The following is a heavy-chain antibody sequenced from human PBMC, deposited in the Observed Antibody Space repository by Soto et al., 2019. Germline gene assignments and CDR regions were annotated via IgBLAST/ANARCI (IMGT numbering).Heavy chain of an antibody. V-gene: IGHV3-13*01. Sequence: ESGGGLVQPGGSLRLACAASGFTVSSYDMHWVRHVTGKGLEWVSTLGAGGDTYFPDSVKGRFTISRENAKNSLYLQMNNLGAGDTAVYYCARGTMVRGTLDPGISGPLDYWGQGTLVAVSS. J-gene: IGHJ4*02. D-gene: IGHD3-10*01. CDR3: ARGTMVRGTLDPGISGPLDY. CDR2: LGAGGDT. CDR1: GFTVSSYD.